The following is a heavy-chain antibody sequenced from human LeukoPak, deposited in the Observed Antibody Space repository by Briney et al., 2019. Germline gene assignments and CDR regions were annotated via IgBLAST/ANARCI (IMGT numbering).Heavy chain of an antibody. CDR3: AGGLGGYEAAYGI. J-gene: IGHJ3*02. CDR2: MNPYNGNT. CDR1: GCTFSSYA. D-gene: IGHD6-19*01. Sequence: ASVKVSCKASGCTFSSYAISWVRQAPGQGLEWMGWMNPYNGNTGYAQKFQGRVTMTRDTSISTAYMELSSLRSEDTAVYYCAGGLGGYEAAYGICCQGTRIPVSS. V-gene: IGHV1-8*02.